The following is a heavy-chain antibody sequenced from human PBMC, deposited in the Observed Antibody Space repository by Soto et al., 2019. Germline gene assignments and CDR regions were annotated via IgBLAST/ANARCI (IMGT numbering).Heavy chain of an antibody. D-gene: IGHD2-2*01. J-gene: IGHJ5*02. Sequence: ASVKVSCKASGYTFTSYDINWVRQATGQGLEWMGWMNPNSGNTGYAQKFQGRVTMTRNTSISTAYMELSSLRSEDTAVYYCARPYCSSTSCYVSWFDPWGQGTLVTVSS. CDR2: MNPNSGNT. CDR3: ARPYCSSTSCYVSWFDP. CDR1: GYTFTSYD. V-gene: IGHV1-8*01.